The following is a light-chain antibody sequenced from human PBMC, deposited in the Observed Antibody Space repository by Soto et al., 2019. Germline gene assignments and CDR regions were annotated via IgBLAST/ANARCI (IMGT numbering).Light chain of an antibody. Sequence: EIMMTQSPATLSVSPGESATLSCRASQSVSNNLAWYQHKPGQVPRLLIYYASTRATGIPARFSGSGSGTDFTLIISSLQSEDFALYYCQQYNDWPPITFGQGTRLEIK. J-gene: IGKJ5*01. CDR2: YAS. V-gene: IGKV3-15*01. CDR1: QSVSNN. CDR3: QQYNDWPPIT.